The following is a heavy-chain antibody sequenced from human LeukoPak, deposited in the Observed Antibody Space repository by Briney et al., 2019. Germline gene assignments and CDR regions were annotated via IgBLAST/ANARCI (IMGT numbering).Heavy chain of an antibody. CDR3: TTGIRGD. J-gene: IGHJ4*02. V-gene: IGHV3-15*04. CDR1: GFTFSTYA. CDR2: IASKTDGGTT. Sequence: GGSLRLSRAVSGFTFSTYAMNWVRQAPGKGLEWVGRIASKTDGGTTDYAAPVKGRFTISRDDSKNTLFLQMNSLKTEDTAVYYCTTGIRGDCGQGTLVTVSS.